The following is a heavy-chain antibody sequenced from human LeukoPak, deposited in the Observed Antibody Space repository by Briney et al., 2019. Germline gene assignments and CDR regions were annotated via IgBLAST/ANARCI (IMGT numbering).Heavy chain of an antibody. D-gene: IGHD3-10*01. CDR2: IIPIFGTA. J-gene: IGHJ6*03. V-gene: IGHV1-69*06. Sequence: SVKVSCKASGYTFTSYGISWVRQAPGQGLEWMGGIIPIFGTANYAQKFQGRVTITADKSTSTAYMELSSLRSEDTAVYYCARGSGSYPYYYYYYMDVWGKGTTVTVSS. CDR3: ARGSGSYPYYYYYYMDV. CDR1: GYTFTSYG.